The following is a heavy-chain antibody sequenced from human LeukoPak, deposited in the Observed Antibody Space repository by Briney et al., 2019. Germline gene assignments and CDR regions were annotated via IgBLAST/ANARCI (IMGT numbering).Heavy chain of an antibody. Sequence: ASETLSLTCTVSGGSISSGAYYWNWIRQHPGKGPEWIGYIYYSGSTYYNPSLKSRVTISVDTSKNQFSLKLSSVTAADTAVYYCARGPGGSYYGDYWGQGTLVTVSS. CDR1: GGSISSGAYY. D-gene: IGHD1-26*01. CDR2: IYYSGST. V-gene: IGHV4-31*03. J-gene: IGHJ4*02. CDR3: ARGPGGSYYGDY.